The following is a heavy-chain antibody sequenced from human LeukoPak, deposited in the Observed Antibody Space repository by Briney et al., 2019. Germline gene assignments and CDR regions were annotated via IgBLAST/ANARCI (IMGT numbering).Heavy chain of an antibody. J-gene: IGHJ6*02. D-gene: IGHD1-14*01. CDR3: ASSRVTVAKYYYYGMDV. CDR2: INPNSGGT. CDR1: GYTFTGYY. Sequence: ASVKVSCKASGYTFTGYYIHWVRQAPGQGLEWMGRINPNSGGTNYAQKFQGRVTMTRDTSISTAYMELSSLRSEDTAVYYCASSRVTVAKYYYYGMDVWGQGTTVTVSS. V-gene: IGHV1-2*06.